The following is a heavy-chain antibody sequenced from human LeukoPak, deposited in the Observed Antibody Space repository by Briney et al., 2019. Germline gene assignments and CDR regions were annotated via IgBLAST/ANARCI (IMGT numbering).Heavy chain of an antibody. CDR3: AKDPGYDSSLYDAFDI. CDR1: GFTFSSYA. CDR2: ISGSGGST. Sequence: SGGSLRLSCAASGFTFSSYAMSWVRQAPGKGLEWVSAISGSGGSTYYADSVKGRFTISRDNSKNTLYLQMNSLRAEDTAVYYCAKDPGYDSSLYDAFDIWGQGTMVTVSS. D-gene: IGHD3-22*01. J-gene: IGHJ3*02. V-gene: IGHV3-23*01.